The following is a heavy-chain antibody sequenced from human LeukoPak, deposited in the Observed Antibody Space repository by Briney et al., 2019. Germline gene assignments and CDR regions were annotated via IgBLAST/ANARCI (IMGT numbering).Heavy chain of an antibody. J-gene: IGHJ3*02. Sequence: GGSLRLSCAASGFTFSSYAMSWVRQAPGKGLEWVSAISGSGGSTYYADSVKGRFTISRDNAKNSLYLQMNSLRAEDTAVYYCARDLGSSWYFCAFDIWGQGTMVTVSS. CDR1: GFTFSSYA. D-gene: IGHD6-13*01. CDR3: ARDLGSSWYFCAFDI. V-gene: IGHV3-23*01. CDR2: ISGSGGST.